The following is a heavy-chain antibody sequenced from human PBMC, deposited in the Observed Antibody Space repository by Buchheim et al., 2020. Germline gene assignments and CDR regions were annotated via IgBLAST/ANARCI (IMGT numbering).Heavy chain of an antibody. D-gene: IGHD3-3*01. J-gene: IGHJ6*02. CDR3: ARDQYYDFWSGYLYYYGMDV. CDR1: GFTFSSYW. CDR2: IKQDGSEK. Sequence: EVQLVESGGGLVQPGGSLRLSCAASGFTFSSYWMSWVRQAPGKGLEWVANIKQDGSEKYYVDSVKGRFTISRDNAKNSLYLQMNSLRAEDTAVYYCARDQYYDFWSGYLYYYGMDVWGQGTT. V-gene: IGHV3-7*03.